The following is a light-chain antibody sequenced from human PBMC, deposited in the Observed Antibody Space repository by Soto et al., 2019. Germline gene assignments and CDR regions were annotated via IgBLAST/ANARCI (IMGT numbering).Light chain of an antibody. Sequence: EIVLTQSPATLSLSPGERATLSCRASQSVSSYLAWYQQKPGQAPRLLIYDASNRATGIPARFSGSGSGTDFNLTITSLEPEDFEVYYCQHSSNWLAFGGGTKVEIK. V-gene: IGKV3-11*01. CDR2: DAS. CDR3: QHSSNWLA. CDR1: QSVSSY. J-gene: IGKJ4*01.